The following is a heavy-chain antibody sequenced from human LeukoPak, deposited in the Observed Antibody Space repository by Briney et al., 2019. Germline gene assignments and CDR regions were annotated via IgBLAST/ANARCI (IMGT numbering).Heavy chain of an antibody. CDR1: GGSISSGGYY. V-gene: IGHV4-39*07. D-gene: IGHD6-19*01. Sequence: SETLSLTCTVSGGSISSGGYYWSWIRQPPGKGLEWIGEINHSGSTNYNPSLKSRVTISVDASKNQFSLKLSSVTAADTAVYYCARGPLVYSGWYRNWFDPWGQGTLVTVSS. J-gene: IGHJ5*02. CDR2: INHSGST. CDR3: ARGPLVYSGWYRNWFDP.